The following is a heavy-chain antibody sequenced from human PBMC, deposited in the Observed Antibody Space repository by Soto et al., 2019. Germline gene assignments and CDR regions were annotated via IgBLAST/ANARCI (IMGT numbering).Heavy chain of an antibody. Sequence: GGSLRLSCAASGFTFSDYYMSWIRQAPGKGLEWVSYISSSSSYTNYADSVKGRFTISRDNAKNSLYLQMNSLRAEDTAVYYCARDQSGWPTIDYWGQGTLVTVSS. V-gene: IGHV3-11*06. CDR1: GFTFSDYY. J-gene: IGHJ4*02. CDR3: ARDQSGWPTIDY. D-gene: IGHD6-19*01. CDR2: ISSSSSYT.